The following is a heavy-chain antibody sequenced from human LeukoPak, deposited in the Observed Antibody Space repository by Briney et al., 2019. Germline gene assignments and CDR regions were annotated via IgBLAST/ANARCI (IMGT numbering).Heavy chain of an antibody. D-gene: IGHD6-13*01. CDR3: ARGVTSAWYLRYHFEY. J-gene: IGHJ4*02. V-gene: IGHV3-7*03. Sequence: GGSLRLSCAASGFIFGSYWMSWGRQGPGKGLEWVASIKQDGSETYYVDSVEGRFTISRDNAKNSLFLQMNSLRADDTALYYCARGVTSAWYLRYHFEYWGQGILVTVSS. CDR2: IKQDGSET. CDR1: GFIFGSYW.